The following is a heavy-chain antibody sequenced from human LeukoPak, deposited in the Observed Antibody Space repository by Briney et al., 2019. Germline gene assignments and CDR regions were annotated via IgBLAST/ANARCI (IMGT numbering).Heavy chain of an antibody. D-gene: IGHD6-6*01. CDR1: GGSISSDY. J-gene: IGHJ6*03. CDR2: IYYRRGS. CDR3: ARDMDSSGKYYYYMDV. V-gene: IGHV4-59*01. Sequence: PSETLSLTCSVSGGSISSDYWGWLRRPPAEGRVGSGCIYYRRGSTYNTSLKSRVTTSVDASKSQFSLMLSSVTAADTPVCYYARDMDSSGKYYYYMDVWGKGTTVTVSS.